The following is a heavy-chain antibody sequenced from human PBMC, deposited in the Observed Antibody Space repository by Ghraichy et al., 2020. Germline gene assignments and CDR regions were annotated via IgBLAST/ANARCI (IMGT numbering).Heavy chain of an antibody. V-gene: IGHV1-2*02. D-gene: IGHD6-13*01. J-gene: IGHJ4*02. CDR1: GYTFTGYY. CDR3: ASGNIAAAGNFDY. CDR2: INPNSGGT. Sequence: ASVKVSCKASGYTFTGYYMHWVRQAPGQGLEWMGWINPNSGGTNYGRVTMTRDTSISTAYMELSRLRSDDTAVYYCASGNIAAAGNFDYWGQGTLVTVSS.